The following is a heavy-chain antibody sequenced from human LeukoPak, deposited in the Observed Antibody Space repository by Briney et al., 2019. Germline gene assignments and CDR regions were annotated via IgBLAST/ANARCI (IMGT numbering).Heavy chain of an antibody. V-gene: IGHV3-9*01. CDR3: AKDIDSSGWYDHFDY. CDR1: GFAFDDYA. CDR2: ISWNSGSI. J-gene: IGHJ4*02. Sequence: GGSMRLSCAASGFAFDDYAMPWVRQAPGKGLEWVSGISWNSGSIGYADSVKGRFTISRDNAKNSLYLQMNSLRAEDTALYYCAKDIDSSGWYDHFDYWGQGTLVTVSS. D-gene: IGHD6-19*01.